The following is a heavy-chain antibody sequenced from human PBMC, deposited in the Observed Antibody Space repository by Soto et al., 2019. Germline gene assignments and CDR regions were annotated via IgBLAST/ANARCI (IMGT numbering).Heavy chain of an antibody. CDR1: GGSISSGDYY. J-gene: IGHJ6*02. CDR3: ARDRVEGMDV. D-gene: IGHD2-2*01. Sequence: SETLSLTCTVSGGSISSGDYYWSWIRQPPGKGLEWIGYIYYSGSTYYNPSLKSRVTISVDTSRNQFSLKLSSVTAADTAVYYCARDRVEGMDVWGQGTTVTVSS. V-gene: IGHV4-30-4*01. CDR2: IYYSGST.